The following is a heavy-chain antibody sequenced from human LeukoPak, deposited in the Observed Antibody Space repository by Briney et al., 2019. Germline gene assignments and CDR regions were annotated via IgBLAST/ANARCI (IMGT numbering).Heavy chain of an antibody. CDR3: ARGLNGVDNLYYFDY. V-gene: IGHV4-34*01. Sequence: SETLSLTCAVYGGSFSGYYWSWIRQPPGKGLEWIGEINHSGSTNYNPSLKSRVTISVDTSKNQFSLKLSSVTAADTAVYYCARGLNGVDNLYYFDYWGQGTLVTVSP. CDR2: INHSGST. J-gene: IGHJ4*02. D-gene: IGHD3-3*01. CDR1: GGSFSGYY.